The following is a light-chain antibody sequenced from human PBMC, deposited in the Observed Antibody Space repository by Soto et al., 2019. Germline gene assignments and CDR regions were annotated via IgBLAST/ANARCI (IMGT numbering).Light chain of an antibody. CDR2: KAS. J-gene: IGKJ5*01. CDR1: QVISSW. CDR3: QQSYDTPRLT. Sequence: DIQMTQSPSSLSASVGDRVTITCRASQVISSWLVWYQQKPGNVPKLLIYKASTLQTGVPSRFSGSESGTEFTLTISSLQPEDFATYYCQQSYDTPRLTFGQGTRLEIK. V-gene: IGKV1-39*01.